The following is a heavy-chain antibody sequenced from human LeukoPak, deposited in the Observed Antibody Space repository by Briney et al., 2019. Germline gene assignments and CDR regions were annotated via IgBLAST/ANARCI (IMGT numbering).Heavy chain of an antibody. CDR2: ISSSGSTI. CDR3: ARVGYYDFWSGYTLHRGPLDY. D-gene: IGHD3-3*01. V-gene: IGHV3-11*04. Sequence: PGGSLRLSCAASGFTFSDYYMSWIRQAPRKGLEWVSYISSSGSTIYYADSVKGRFTISRDNAMNSLYPQMNSLRAEDTAVYYCARVGYYDFWSGYTLHRGPLDYWGQGTLVTVSS. J-gene: IGHJ4*02. CDR1: GFTFSDYY.